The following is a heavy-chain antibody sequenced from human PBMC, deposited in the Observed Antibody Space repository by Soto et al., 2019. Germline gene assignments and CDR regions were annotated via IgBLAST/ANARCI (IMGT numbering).Heavy chain of an antibody. Sequence: GASVKVSCKASGYTFTSYDINWVRQATGQGLEWMGWMNPNSGNTGYAQKFQGRVTMTRNTSISTAYMELSSLRSEDTAVYYCARMIAAAGTCYFDYWGQGTLVTVSS. J-gene: IGHJ4*02. CDR2: MNPNSGNT. D-gene: IGHD6-13*01. CDR3: ARMIAAAGTCYFDY. V-gene: IGHV1-8*01. CDR1: GYTFTSYD.